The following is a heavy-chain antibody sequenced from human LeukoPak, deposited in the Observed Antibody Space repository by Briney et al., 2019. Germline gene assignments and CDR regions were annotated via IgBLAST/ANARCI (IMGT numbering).Heavy chain of an antibody. D-gene: IGHD3-22*01. Sequence: PSETLSLTCTVSGVSISSYYWSWIRQPPGKGLEWIGYIYYSENTNYNSSLKSRVTISEDTSKNQFSLNLTSVTAADTAVYYCAGGNFYDSSGHPYQSHYWGQGTLVTVPS. V-gene: IGHV4-59*01. CDR2: IYYSENT. CDR1: GVSISSYY. J-gene: IGHJ4*02. CDR3: AGGNFYDSSGHPYQSHY.